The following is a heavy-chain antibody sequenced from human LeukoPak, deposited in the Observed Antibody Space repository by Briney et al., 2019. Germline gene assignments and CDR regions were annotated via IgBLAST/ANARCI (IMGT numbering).Heavy chain of an antibody. Sequence: PSETLSLTCTVSGASISDSDFFWAWVRQPPGKGLEWIGNIYYSGTTYYNPSLKSRVSVSMDTSKNQFSLRLSSVTAADTAVYYCARADPYNPFDYWGQGTLVTVSS. D-gene: IGHD5-24*01. CDR3: ARADPYNPFDY. CDR2: IYYSGTT. V-gene: IGHV4-39*01. J-gene: IGHJ4*02. CDR1: GASISDSDFF.